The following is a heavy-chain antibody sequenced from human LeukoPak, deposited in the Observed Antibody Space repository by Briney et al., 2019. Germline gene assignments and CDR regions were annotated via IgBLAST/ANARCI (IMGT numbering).Heavy chain of an antibody. CDR2: IYYSGST. D-gene: IGHD3-16*01. CDR3: ARGRGDFDY. CDR1: GGSISSYY. Sequence: PSETLFLTCTVSGGSISSYYWSWIRQPPGKGLEWIGYIYYSGSTNYNPSLKSRVTISVDTSKNQFSLKLSSVTAADTAVYYCARGRGDFDYWGQGTLVTVSS. V-gene: IGHV4-59*01. J-gene: IGHJ4*02.